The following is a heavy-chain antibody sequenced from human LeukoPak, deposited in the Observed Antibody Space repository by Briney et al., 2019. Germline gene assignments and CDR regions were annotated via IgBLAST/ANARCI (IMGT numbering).Heavy chain of an antibody. CDR3: ARRYFWSGYYTDYYYYYMDV. Sequence: GGSLRLSCAASGFTFSDYYMSWIRQAPGKGLEWVSYISSRGSTIYYADSVKGRFTISRDNAKNSLYLQMNSLRAEDTAVYYCARRYFWSGYYTDYYYYYMDVWGKGTTVTVSS. V-gene: IGHV3-11*01. J-gene: IGHJ6*03. D-gene: IGHD3-3*01. CDR1: GFTFSDYY. CDR2: ISSRGSTI.